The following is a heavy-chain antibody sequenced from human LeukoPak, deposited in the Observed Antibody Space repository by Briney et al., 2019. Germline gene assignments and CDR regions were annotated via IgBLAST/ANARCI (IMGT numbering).Heavy chain of an antibody. CDR1: GFTFSSYS. J-gene: IGHJ3*02. D-gene: IGHD1-26*01. CDR2: ISGSTTK. CDR3: VRDVGYAFDI. V-gene: IGHV3-48*02. Sequence: GSLRLSCAASGFTFSSYSMNWVRQAPGKGLEWISYISGSTTKFYVDSVKGRFTISRDNAKSSLYLQMNSLRDEDTAVYYCVRDVGYAFDIWGQGTMVTVSS.